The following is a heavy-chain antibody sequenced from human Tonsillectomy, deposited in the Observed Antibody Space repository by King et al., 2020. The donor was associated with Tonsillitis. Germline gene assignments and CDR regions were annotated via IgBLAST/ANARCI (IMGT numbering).Heavy chain of an antibody. V-gene: IGHV3-30*18. J-gene: IGHJ6*02. Sequence: HVQLVESGGGVVQPGRSLRLSCAASGFTFSSYGMHWVRQAPGKGLEWVAVISYDGSNKYYADSVKGRFTISRDNSKNTLYLQMNSLRAEDTAVYYCAKVGGSSVWYDPAPQAYGMDVWGQGTTVTVSS. D-gene: IGHD6-19*01. CDR3: AKVGGSSVWYDPAPQAYGMDV. CDR2: ISYDGSNK. CDR1: GFTFSSYG.